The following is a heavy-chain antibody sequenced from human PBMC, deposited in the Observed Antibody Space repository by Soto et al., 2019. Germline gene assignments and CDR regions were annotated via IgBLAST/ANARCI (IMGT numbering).Heavy chain of an antibody. CDR1: GFTFSSYG. V-gene: IGHV3-33*01. D-gene: IGHD6-13*01. J-gene: IGHJ4*02. CDR2: IWYDGSNK. Sequence: QVQLVESGGGVVQPGRSLRLSCAASGFTFSSYGMHWVRQAPGKGLEWVAVIWYDGSNKYYADSVKGRFTISRDNSKNTLYLQMNSLRAGDTAVYYCARDSSSWYGNRKDFDYWGQGTLVTVSS. CDR3: ARDSSSWYGNRKDFDY.